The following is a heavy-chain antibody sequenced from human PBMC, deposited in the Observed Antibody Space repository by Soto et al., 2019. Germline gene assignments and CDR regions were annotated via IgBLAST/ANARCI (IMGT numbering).Heavy chain of an antibody. D-gene: IGHD2-21*01. Sequence: GGSLRLSCAASGFIFSDYYMSWIRQAPGKGLEWVSYISSSGSTIYYADSVKGRFTISRDNAKNSLYLQMNSLRAEDTAVYYCARKWTHCGGDCSDWFDPWGQGTLVTVSS. CDR3: ARKWTHCGGDCSDWFDP. V-gene: IGHV3-11*01. CDR1: GFIFSDYY. CDR2: ISSSGSTI. J-gene: IGHJ5*02.